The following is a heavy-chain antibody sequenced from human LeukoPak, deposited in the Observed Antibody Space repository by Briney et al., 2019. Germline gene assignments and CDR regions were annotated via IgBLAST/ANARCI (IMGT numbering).Heavy chain of an antibody. J-gene: IGHJ4*02. Sequence: SETLSLTCTVSGGSISSSSYYWGWIRQPPGKGLEWIGSIYYSGSTYYNPSLKSRVTISVDTSKNQFSLKLSSVTAADTAVYYCATLGEYYDSSGYYYNWGQGTLVTVSS. D-gene: IGHD3-22*01. CDR2: IYYSGST. CDR1: GGSISSSSYY. CDR3: ATLGEYYDSSGYYYN. V-gene: IGHV4-39*07.